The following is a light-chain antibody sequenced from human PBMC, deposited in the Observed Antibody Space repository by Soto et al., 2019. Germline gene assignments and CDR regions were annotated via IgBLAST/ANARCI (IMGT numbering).Light chain of an antibody. CDR2: EGN. V-gene: IGLV2-23*01. J-gene: IGLJ2*01. CDR3: CSYADSNIYVV. CDR1: YSDVGGYNL. Sequence: QSALTQPASVSGSPGQSITISCTGTYSDVGGYNLVSWYQQHPDKAPKLVIYEGNKRPSGVSSRFSGSKSGNTASLTISGLQAEDEADYYCCSYADSNIYVVFGGGTKLTVL.